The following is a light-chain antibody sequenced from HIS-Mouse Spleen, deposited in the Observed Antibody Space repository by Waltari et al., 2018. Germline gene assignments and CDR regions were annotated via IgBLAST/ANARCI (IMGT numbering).Light chain of an antibody. V-gene: IGLV2-14*03. Sequence: QSALTQPASVSGSPGQSITISCTGTSRDVGGYNYVSWYQEHPGNAPKLMIYDVSNRPSGVSNRFSGSKSGNTASLTVSGLQAEDEADYYCSSYTSSSTLVFGGGTKLTVL. CDR2: DVS. J-gene: IGLJ2*01. CDR1: SRDVGGYNY. CDR3: SSYTSSSTLV.